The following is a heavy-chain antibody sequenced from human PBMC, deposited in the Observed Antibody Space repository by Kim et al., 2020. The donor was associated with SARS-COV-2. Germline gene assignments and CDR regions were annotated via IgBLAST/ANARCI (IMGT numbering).Heavy chain of an antibody. CDR1: GYTVTDFF. D-gene: IGHD6-13*01. J-gene: IGHJ4*02. CDR2: IDPHSGAT. Sequence: ASVKVSCKASGYTVTDFFLHWVRQAPGQGLEWMGRIDPHSGATNYAQRFQGRVTMTRDTSANTEFMELIRLTSDDTAVYYCVRDGSWDHWGQGTLVTVSS. V-gene: IGHV1-2*06. CDR3: VRDGSWDH.